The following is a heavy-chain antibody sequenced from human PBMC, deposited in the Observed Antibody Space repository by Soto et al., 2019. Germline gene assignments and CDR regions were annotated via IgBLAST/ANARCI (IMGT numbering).Heavy chain of an antibody. V-gene: IGHV3-74*01. CDR1: GITFSNYW. J-gene: IGHJ4*02. Sequence: GGSLRLSCAAAGITFSNYWMEWVRQAPGKGLVWVPRIHSDGITTYYGDSVKGRFTISRDNAKSTVYLQMNSLGAEDTATYHCTLHKFDSSGYVSDYWGQGT. CDR3: TLHKFDSSGYVSDY. D-gene: IGHD3-22*01. CDR2: IHSDGITT.